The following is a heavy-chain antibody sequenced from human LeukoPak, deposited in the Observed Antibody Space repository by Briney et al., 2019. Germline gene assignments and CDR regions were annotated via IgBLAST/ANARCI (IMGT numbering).Heavy chain of an antibody. D-gene: IGHD3-22*01. J-gene: IGHJ4*02. Sequence: GGSLRLSCAASGFTFSSYGMHWVRQAPGKGLEWVAVIWYDGSNKYYADSVKGRFTISRDNSKNTLYLQMNSLRAEDTAVYYCARGTRYDSSGYYSQDLDYWGQGTLVTVSS. CDR3: ARGTRYDSSGYYSQDLDY. CDR1: GFTFSSYG. V-gene: IGHV3-33*01. CDR2: IWYDGSNK.